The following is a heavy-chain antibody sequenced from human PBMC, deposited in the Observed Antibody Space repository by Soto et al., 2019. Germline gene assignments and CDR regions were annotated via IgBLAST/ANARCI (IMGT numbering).Heavy chain of an antibody. CDR1: GFAFSKFL. CDR2: IKDDGSGT. V-gene: IGHV3-74*01. Sequence: PWVSLRLPCAASGFAFSKFLMHWVRQAQGKGLVWVSRIKDDGSGTPYADSVKGRFTISRDNAKNTLYLQMNSLSAEDTAVYYCTTLYCSNYFCHKWGQGTLVTVSP. D-gene: IGHD2-2*01. CDR3: TTLYCSNYFCHK. J-gene: IGHJ4*02.